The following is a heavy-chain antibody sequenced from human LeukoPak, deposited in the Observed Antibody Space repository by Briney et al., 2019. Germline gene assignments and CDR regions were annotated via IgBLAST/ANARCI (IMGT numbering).Heavy chain of an antibody. CDR2: IYHSGST. V-gene: IGHV4-38-2*01. CDR1: GYSISSGYY. J-gene: IGHJ4*02. Sequence: SETLSLTCAVSGYSISSGYYWGWIRQAPGKGLEWIGSIYHSGSTHYNPSLKSRVTISVDTPKNQFSLKLSAVTAEDTAVYYCARNGTSSYFDYWGQGTLVTVSS. CDR3: ARNGTSSYFDY. D-gene: IGHD2-2*01.